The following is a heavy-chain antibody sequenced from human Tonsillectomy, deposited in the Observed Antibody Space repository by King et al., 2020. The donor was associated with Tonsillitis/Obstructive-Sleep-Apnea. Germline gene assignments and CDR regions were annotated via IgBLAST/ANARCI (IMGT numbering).Heavy chain of an antibody. CDR3: ARDHRYCSGGSCYSGWYFDL. Sequence: DVQLVQSGGGVVRPGGSLRLSCAASGFTFDDYGMSWVRQAPGKGLEWVSGINWNGGSTGYADSVKGLFTISRDNAKNSLYLQMNSLRAEDTALYYCARDHRYCSGGSCYSGWYFDLWGRGTLVTVSS. CDR2: INWNGGST. CDR1: GFTFDDYG. J-gene: IGHJ2*01. V-gene: IGHV3-20*04. D-gene: IGHD2-15*01.